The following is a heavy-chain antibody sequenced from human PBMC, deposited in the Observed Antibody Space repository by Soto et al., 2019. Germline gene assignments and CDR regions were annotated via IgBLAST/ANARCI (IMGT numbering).Heavy chain of an antibody. CDR3: ARDRAEGGWYYYYYGMDV. Sequence: SLRLSCAPAGFTFSSYRLHWVRQAPGKGLEGVAVILYGGSNKYYEDSVKGRFTISRRNSNITLYLQMNSLRAEDTAVYYGARDRAEGGWYYYYYGMDVWGEGTTVTVS. CDR2: ILYGGSNK. D-gene: IGHD6-19*01. CDR1: GFTFSSYR. J-gene: IGHJ6*02. V-gene: IGHV3-33*01.